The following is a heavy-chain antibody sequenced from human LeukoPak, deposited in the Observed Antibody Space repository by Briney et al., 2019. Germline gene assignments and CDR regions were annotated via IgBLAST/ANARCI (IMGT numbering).Heavy chain of an antibody. CDR1: GGSFSGYY. Sequence: SETLSLTCAVYGGSFSGYYWSWIRQPPGKGLEWIGEINHSGSTNYNPSLKSRVTISVDTSKNQFSLKLSSVTAADTAVYYCARRPYSSSPDYWGQGTLVTVSS. CDR2: INHSGST. CDR3: ARRPYSSSPDY. D-gene: IGHD6-6*01. J-gene: IGHJ4*02. V-gene: IGHV4-34*01.